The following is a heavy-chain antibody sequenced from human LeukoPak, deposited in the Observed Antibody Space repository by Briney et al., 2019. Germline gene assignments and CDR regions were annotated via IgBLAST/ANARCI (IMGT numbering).Heavy chain of an antibody. V-gene: IGHV4-61*01. J-gene: IGHJ4*02. CDR2: IYYSGST. CDR1: GGSVSSGSYY. Sequence: PSETLSLTCTVSGGSVSSGSYYWSWIRQPPGKGLEWIGYIYYSGSTNYNPSLKSRVTISVDTSKNQFSLKLTSVTAADTAVYYCARSFPPAMISLDYWGQGTLVTVSS. D-gene: IGHD2-2*01. CDR3: ARSFPPAMISLDY.